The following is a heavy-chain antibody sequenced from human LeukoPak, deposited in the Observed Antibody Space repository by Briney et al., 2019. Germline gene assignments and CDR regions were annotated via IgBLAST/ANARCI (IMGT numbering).Heavy chain of an antibody. CDR2: INTYNANT. Sequence: ASVKVSCTASGGTFSSYAISWVRQAPGQGLEWMGWINTYNANTNYAQKLQGRVTMTIDTSTSTAYMELSRLRSDDTAVYYCARDMALDAFDIWGQGTMVTVSS. J-gene: IGHJ3*02. D-gene: IGHD3-10*01. V-gene: IGHV1-18*01. CDR1: GGTFSSYA. CDR3: ARDMALDAFDI.